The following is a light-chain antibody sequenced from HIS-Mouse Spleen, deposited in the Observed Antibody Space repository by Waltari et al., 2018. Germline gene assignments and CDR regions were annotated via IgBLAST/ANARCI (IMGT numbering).Light chain of an antibody. Sequence: QSVLTQPPSASVTPGQRVTIPCSGCSSNLGRIYLSWYQQLPGTAPKFLIYRNNQRPSGVPDRFSGSKSGTSASLAISGLRSEDEADYYCAAWDDSLSVVFGGGTKLTVL. CDR2: RNN. CDR1: SSNLGRIY. CDR3: AAWDDSLSVV. J-gene: IGLJ2*01. V-gene: IGLV1-47*01.